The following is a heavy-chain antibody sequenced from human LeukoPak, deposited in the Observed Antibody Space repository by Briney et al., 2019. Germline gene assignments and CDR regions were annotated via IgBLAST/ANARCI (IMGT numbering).Heavy chain of an antibody. CDR3: ASREMATITRFDY. D-gene: IGHD5-24*01. V-gene: IGHV4-38-2*02. J-gene: IGHJ4*02. Sequence: PSETLSLTCTVSGYSISSGYYWGWIRQPPGKGLEWIGSIYHSGSTYYNPSLKSRVTISVDTSKNQFSLKLSSVTAADTAVYYCASREMATITRFDYWGQGTLVTVSS. CDR1: GYSISSGYY. CDR2: IYHSGST.